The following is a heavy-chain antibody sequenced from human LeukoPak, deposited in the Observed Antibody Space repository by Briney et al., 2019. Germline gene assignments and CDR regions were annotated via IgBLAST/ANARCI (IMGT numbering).Heavy chain of an antibody. Sequence: GASVKVSCKASGYTFTDYYLHWVRQAPGQGLEWMEWINPNSGGTDYAQKFQGRVTMTRDTSISTAYMELSGLTSDDMAVYYCARDQEGGSGTFDPWGQGTLVTVSS. J-gene: IGHJ5*02. CDR3: ARDQEGGSGTFDP. CDR2: INPNSGGT. CDR1: GYTFTDYY. D-gene: IGHD3-10*01. V-gene: IGHV1-2*02.